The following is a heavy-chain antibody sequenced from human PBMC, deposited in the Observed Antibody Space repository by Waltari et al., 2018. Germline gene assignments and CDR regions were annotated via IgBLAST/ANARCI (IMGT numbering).Heavy chain of an antibody. V-gene: IGHV4-38-2*01. J-gene: IGHJ4*02. CDR2: VYHFGSS. Sequence: VQLQESGPGLVKPSETLSLTCAVSGDSITSASYWGWIRQPPGKGLEWIGYVYHFGSSSYNPSLKSRVTMSVDTPKRQFSLNLSSVTAADTAVYYCARHESAHYGGFDSWGRGTLVTVSA. CDR3: ARHESAHYGGFDS. CDR1: GDSITSASY. D-gene: IGHD4-17*01.